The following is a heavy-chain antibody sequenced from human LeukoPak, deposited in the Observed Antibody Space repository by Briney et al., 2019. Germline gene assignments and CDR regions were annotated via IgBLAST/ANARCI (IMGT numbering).Heavy chain of an antibody. J-gene: IGHJ4*02. D-gene: IGHD3-9*01. V-gene: IGHV4-39*01. CDR2: IYYSGST. Sequence: SETLSLTCTVSGGSISSSSYYWGWIRQPPGKGLEWIGSIYYSGSTYYNPSLKSRVTISVDTSKNQFSLKLSSVTAADTAVYYCARRYFDWLSYYFDYWGQGTLVTVSS. CDR3: ARRYFDWLSYYFDY. CDR1: GGSISSSSYY.